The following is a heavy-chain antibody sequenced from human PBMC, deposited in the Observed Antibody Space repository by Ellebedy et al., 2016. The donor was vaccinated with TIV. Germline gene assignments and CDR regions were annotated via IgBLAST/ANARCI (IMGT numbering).Heavy chain of an antibody. CDR3: ARRASYGDYAVQVNPWFDP. D-gene: IGHD4-17*01. CDR1: GFNFRSYW. J-gene: IGHJ5*02. V-gene: IGHV3-7*01. Sequence: GESLKISCAASGFNFRSYWMTWVRQAPGKGLEWVAKIRQEGDEIYYVESVKGRFTISRDNAKNSLFPQMTSLRVEGTAVYYVARRASYGDYAVQVNPWFDPWGQGTLVTVSS. CDR2: IRQEGDEI.